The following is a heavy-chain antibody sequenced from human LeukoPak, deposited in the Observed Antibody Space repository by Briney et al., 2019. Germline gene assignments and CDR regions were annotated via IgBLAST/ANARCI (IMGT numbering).Heavy chain of an antibody. CDR2: INHSGST. CDR3: ARGSTMGDFDY. Sequence: PSETLSLTCTVSGGSISSYYWSWIRQPPGKGLEWIGEINHSGSTNYNPSLKSRVTISVDTSKNQFSLKLSSVTAADTAVYYCARGSTMGDFDYWGQGTLVTVSS. V-gene: IGHV4-34*01. D-gene: IGHD3-10*01. J-gene: IGHJ4*02. CDR1: GGSISSYY.